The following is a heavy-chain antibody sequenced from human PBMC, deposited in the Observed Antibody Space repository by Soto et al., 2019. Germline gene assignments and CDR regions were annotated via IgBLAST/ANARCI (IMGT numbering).Heavy chain of an antibody. J-gene: IGHJ4*02. Sequence: EVQLLESGGGLVQPGGSLRLSCAASGFTFSSYAMSWVRQAPGKGLEWVSAISGSGGSTYYADSVKGRFTISRDNSKNTLYLQMNSLRAEDTDVYYCAKGWNPRGIAARPCFDYWGQGTLVTVSS. CDR3: AKGWNPRGIAARPCFDY. V-gene: IGHV3-23*01. CDR1: GFTFSSYA. CDR2: ISGSGGST. D-gene: IGHD6-6*01.